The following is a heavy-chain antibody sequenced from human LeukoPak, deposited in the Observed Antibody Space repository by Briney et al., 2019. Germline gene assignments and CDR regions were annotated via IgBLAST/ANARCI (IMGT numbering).Heavy chain of an antibody. CDR3: ARDWLLRYSQGGFDN. Sequence: GASVKVSCKASGYTFTGYYIHWVRQAPGQGLEWMGWINPDRGDTIYAQNFQGRVTMTRDTSISTAYMELSRLRSDDTAVYYCARDWLLRYSQGGFDNWGQGSLVTVSS. J-gene: IGHJ4*02. CDR2: INPDRGDT. V-gene: IGHV1-2*02. CDR1: GYTFTGYY. D-gene: IGHD3-9*01.